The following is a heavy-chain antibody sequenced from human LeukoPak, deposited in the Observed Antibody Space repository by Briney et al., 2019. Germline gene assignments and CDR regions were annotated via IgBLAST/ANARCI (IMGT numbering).Heavy chain of an antibody. V-gene: IGHV4-59*08. Sequence: PSETLSLTCTVSGDSINAYYWGWIRQPPGKGLEWIGYIYFSGTTKHNPSLESRVTISVDTSKNQFSLKLSSVTAADTAVYYCARRRAEGGSNGHYNWFDPWGQGILVTVSS. CDR3: ARRRAEGGSNGHYNWFDP. D-gene: IGHD6-13*01. J-gene: IGHJ5*02. CDR1: GDSINAYY. CDR2: IYFSGTT.